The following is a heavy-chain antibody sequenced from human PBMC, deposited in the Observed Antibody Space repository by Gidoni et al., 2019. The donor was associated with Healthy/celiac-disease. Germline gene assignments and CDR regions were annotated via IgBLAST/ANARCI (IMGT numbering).Heavy chain of an antibody. CDR2: IKQDGSEK. CDR1: GFTFSSYW. D-gene: IGHD2-2*01. V-gene: IGHV3-7*03. J-gene: IGHJ4*02. Sequence: EVQLVESGGGLVQPGGSLRLSCAGSGFTFSSYWMSWVRQAPGKGLELVANIKQDGSEKYYVDSVKGRFTISRDNAKNSLYLQMNSLRAEDTAVYYCARDDPSYCSSTSCYAPSDYWGQGTLVTVSS. CDR3: ARDDPSYCSSTSCYAPSDY.